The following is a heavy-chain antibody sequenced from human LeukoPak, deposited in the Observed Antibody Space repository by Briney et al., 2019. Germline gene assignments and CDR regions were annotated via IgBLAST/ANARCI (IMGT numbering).Heavy chain of an antibody. D-gene: IGHD1-26*01. CDR3: ARAVGSYHFDY. CDR1: GFTFSPYS. J-gene: IGHJ4*02. V-gene: IGHV3-48*02. Sequence: PGRSLRLSRAASGFTFSPYSMNWVRQAPGKGLEWVSYISSSSSIYYADSVKGRFTISRDNAKNSLYLQMNSLRDEDTAVYYCARAVGSYHFDYWGQGTLVTVSS. CDR2: ISSSSSI.